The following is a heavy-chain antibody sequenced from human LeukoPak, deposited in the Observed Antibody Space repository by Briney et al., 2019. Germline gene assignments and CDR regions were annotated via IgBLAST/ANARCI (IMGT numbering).Heavy chain of an antibody. J-gene: IGHJ4*02. CDR3: ARLIPGTTGLRKNCFDY. Sequence: SETLSLTCTVSGDSISSSYWNWIRQTPGKGLEWIGYISASGNTNYNPSLKSRIIISVDMSKNQFSLKPSSVTAADTAVYYCARLIPGTTGLRKNCFDYWGQGTLVTVSS. V-gene: IGHV4-4*09. CDR1: GDSISSSY. CDR2: ISASGNT. D-gene: IGHD1-20*01.